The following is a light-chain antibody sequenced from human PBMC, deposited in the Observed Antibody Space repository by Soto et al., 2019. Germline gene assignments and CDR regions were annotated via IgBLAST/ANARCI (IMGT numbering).Light chain of an antibody. J-gene: IGLJ1*01. CDR2: EVS. CDR3: SSYASSSTS. Sequence: QSALTQPASVSGSPGQSITISCTGTSSDVGGYNYVSWYQPHPGKAPKLMIYEVSNRPSGVSHRFSGSKSGNTASLTISGIQAEDEADYYCSSYASSSTSFGTGTKLTVL. V-gene: IGLV2-14*03. CDR1: SSDVGGYNY.